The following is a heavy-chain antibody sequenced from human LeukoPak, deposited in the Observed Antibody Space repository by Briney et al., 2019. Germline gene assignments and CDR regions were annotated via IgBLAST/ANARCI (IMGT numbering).Heavy chain of an antibody. CDR3: ARDMIAVAGYDY. CDR2: ISSSSSYI. Sequence: GGSLRLSCAASGFTFSTYSMNWVRQAPGKGLEWVSSISSSSSYIYYADSVKGRFTISRDNAENSLYLQMNSLGAEDTAVYYCARDMIAVAGYDYWGQGTLVTVSS. J-gene: IGHJ4*02. D-gene: IGHD6-19*01. CDR1: GFTFSTYS. V-gene: IGHV3-21*01.